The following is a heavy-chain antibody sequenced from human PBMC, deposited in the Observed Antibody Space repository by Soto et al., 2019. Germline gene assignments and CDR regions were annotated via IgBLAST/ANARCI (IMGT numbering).Heavy chain of an antibody. J-gene: IGHJ6*02. V-gene: IGHV3-7*03. Sequence: SLRLSCAASGFTFSSYWMSWVRQAPGKGLEWVANIKQDGSEKYYVDSVKGRFTISRDNAKNSLYLQMNSLRAEDTAVYYCARPRGYYYYYGMDVWGQGTTVTVSS. CDR1: GFTFSSYW. CDR3: ARPRGYYYYYGMDV. CDR2: IKQDGSEK. D-gene: IGHD3-10*01.